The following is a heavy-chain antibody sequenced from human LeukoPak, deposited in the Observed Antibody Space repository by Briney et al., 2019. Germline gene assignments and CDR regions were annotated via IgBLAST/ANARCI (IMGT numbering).Heavy chain of an antibody. D-gene: IGHD6-13*01. Sequence: MPGGSLRLSCAASGFTFSDYYMSWIRQAPGKGLEWVSYISSSGSTIYYADSVKGRFTISRDTAKNSLYLQMNSLRAEDTALYYCARAPGYSSSWYGDNWFDPWGQGTQVTVSS. CDR2: ISSSGSTI. J-gene: IGHJ5*02. CDR1: GFTFSDYY. V-gene: IGHV3-11*01. CDR3: ARAPGYSSSWYGDNWFDP.